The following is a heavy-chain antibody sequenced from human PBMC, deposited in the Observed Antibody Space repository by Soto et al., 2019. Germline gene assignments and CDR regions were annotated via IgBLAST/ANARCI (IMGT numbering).Heavy chain of an antibody. Sequence: QVQLQESGPGLVKPSQTLSLTCTVSGGSISSAGYYWSWIRQHPGKGLEWIGYIYYSGSTYYNPSLTSRVTISVDRSKNQFSLKLSSVTAADTAVYYCARDTAYYYGSGSYYKAARGMDVWGQGTTVTVSS. V-gene: IGHV4-31*03. CDR2: IYYSGST. CDR3: ARDTAYYYGSGSYYKAARGMDV. J-gene: IGHJ6*02. CDR1: GGSISSAGYY. D-gene: IGHD3-10*01.